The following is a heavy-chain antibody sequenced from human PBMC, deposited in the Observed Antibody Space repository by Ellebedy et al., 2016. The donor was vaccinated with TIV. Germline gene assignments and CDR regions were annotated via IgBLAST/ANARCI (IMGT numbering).Heavy chain of an antibody. J-gene: IGHJ4*02. CDR3: ARDLEVGLAAAGTEFEY. CDR1: GGTFSSYS. Sequence: SVKVSCXTSGGTFSSYSISWVRQAPGQGLEWMGGIIPIFGTPNYAQNFQGRVTMTTDTSTSTAYMELRSLRSDDTAVYYCARDLEVGLAAAGTEFEYWGQGTLVTVSS. CDR2: IIPIFGTP. V-gene: IGHV1-69*05. D-gene: IGHD6-13*01.